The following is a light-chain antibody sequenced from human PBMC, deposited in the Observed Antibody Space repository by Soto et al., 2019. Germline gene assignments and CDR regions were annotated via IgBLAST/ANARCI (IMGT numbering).Light chain of an antibody. V-gene: IGKV3-20*01. CDR1: QSLSSRN. J-gene: IGKJ2*01. CDR3: QYVGSFPL. CDR2: AAS. Sequence: EIVLTQSPGTLSLSPGERATLSCGASQSLSSRNLAWYQQRPGHAPRLLIYAASNRANGIPDRFRGSGTGTDFTLTITRREPEDFAIYYCQYVGSFPLFGQGTNLEIK.